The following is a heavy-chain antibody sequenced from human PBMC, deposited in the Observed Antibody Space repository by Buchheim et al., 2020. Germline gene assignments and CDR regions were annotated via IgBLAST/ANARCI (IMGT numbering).Heavy chain of an antibody. Sequence: EVQLLESGGGLVQPGGSLRLSCAASGFTFSSYAMSWVRQAPGKGLEWVSAISGSGGSTYYADSVKGRFTISRDNSKNTLYLQMNSLRAEDTAVYYCAKVGTAFCSGGSCYSYYFDYWGQGTL. V-gene: IGHV3-23*01. CDR1: GFTFSSYA. D-gene: IGHD2-15*01. J-gene: IGHJ4*02. CDR2: ISGSGGST. CDR3: AKVGTAFCSGGSCYSYYFDY.